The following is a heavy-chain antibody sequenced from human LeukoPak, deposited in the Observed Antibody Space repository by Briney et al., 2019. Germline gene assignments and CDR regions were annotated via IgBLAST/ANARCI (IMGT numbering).Heavy chain of an antibody. J-gene: IGHJ4*02. CDR2: ISGSGGST. Sequence: GGSLRLSCAASGFTFSSYAMSWVRQAPGKGLEWVSAISGSGGSTYYADSVKGRFTISRDNSKNMLYLQMNSLRAEDTAVYYCARWFCTSTTCYYDYWGQGTLVTVSS. V-gene: IGHV3-23*01. CDR1: GFTFSSYA. D-gene: IGHD2/OR15-2a*01. CDR3: ARWFCTSTTCYYDY.